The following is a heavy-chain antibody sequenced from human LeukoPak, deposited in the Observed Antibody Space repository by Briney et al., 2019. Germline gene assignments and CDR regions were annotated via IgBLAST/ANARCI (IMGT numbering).Heavy chain of an antibody. CDR2: ISSNGVST. V-gene: IGHV3-64D*06. J-gene: IGHJ3*02. Sequence: GGSLRLSCSASGFTFSSYAMHWVRQAPGKGLEYVSAISSNGVSTYYADSAKGRFTISRDNSKNMLFLQMSSLRAEDTAVYYCITDYGDYGAFDIWGRGTMVTVSS. CDR1: GFTFSSYA. D-gene: IGHD4-17*01. CDR3: ITDYGDYGAFDI.